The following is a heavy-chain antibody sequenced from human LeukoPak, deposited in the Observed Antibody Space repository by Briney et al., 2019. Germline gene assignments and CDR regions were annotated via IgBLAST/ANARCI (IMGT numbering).Heavy chain of an antibody. CDR1: GGSISSYY. CDR2: IYYSGST. CDR3: ARQFVRGVISPSDAFDT. D-gene: IGHD3-10*02. V-gene: IGHV4-59*01. Sequence: PSETLSLTCTVSGGSISSYYWSWIRQRPGKGLEWIGYIYYSGSTNYNPSLKSRVTISVDTSKNQFSLKLSSVTAADTAVYYCARQFVRGVISPSDAFDTWGQGTMVTVSS. J-gene: IGHJ3*02.